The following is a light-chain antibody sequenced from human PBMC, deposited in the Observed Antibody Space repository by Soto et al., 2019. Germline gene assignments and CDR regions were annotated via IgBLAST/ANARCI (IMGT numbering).Light chain of an antibody. V-gene: IGKV3-15*01. Sequence: EIVRTKSPATLSVTPGERATLSCRASQSVSSNLAWYQQKPGQAPRLLIYGASTRATGIPARFSGSGSGTEFTLTISSLQSEDFAVYYCQQYNNWPPLTFGGGTKVEIK. CDR3: QQYNNWPPLT. J-gene: IGKJ4*01. CDR2: GAS. CDR1: QSVSSN.